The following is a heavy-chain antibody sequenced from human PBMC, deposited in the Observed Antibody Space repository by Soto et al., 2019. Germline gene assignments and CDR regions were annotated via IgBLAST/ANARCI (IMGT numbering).Heavy chain of an antibody. CDR2: ISYDGSIK. Sequence: QVQLVESGGGVVQPGRSLRLSCAASGFTFSSHSIQWVRQAPGKGLEWVAVISYDGSIKYYADSVKGRFTISRDNSKNTAYLQMNSLRAEDTAVFYCAREWSTSGDLDYWGQGTLVIVPS. D-gene: IGHD3-10*01. V-gene: IGHV3-30-3*01. CDR1: GFTFSSHS. J-gene: IGHJ4*02. CDR3: AREWSTSGDLDY.